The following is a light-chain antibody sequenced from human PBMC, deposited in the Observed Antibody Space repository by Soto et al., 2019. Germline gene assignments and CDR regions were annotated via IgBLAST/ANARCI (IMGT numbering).Light chain of an antibody. CDR2: GAS. V-gene: IGKV3D-15*01. J-gene: IGKJ4*01. CDR1: QSVSSN. CDR3: QQYNDWPLT. Sequence: EIVMTQSPATVSVSAGERVTLSCRATQSVSSNLAWYQQKPGQAPRLLIYGASNRATDIPARFSGSASGTEFTRTISSLQSEDFAVYYCQQYNDWPLTFGGGTKVEIK.